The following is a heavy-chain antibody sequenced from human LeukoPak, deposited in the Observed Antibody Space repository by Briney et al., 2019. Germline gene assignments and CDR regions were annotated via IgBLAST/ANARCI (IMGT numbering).Heavy chain of an antibody. CDR2: IYHSGST. CDR1: RGSISSGGYY. V-gene: IGHV4-30-2*01. CDR3: ARDRRRSIAAAGTQFDY. D-gene: IGHD6-13*01. J-gene: IGHJ4*02. Sequence: SETLSLTCTVSRGSISSGGYYWSWIRQPPGKGLEWIAYIYHSGSTYYNPSLKSRVTISVDRSKNQFSLKLSSVTAADTAVYYCARDRRRSIAAAGTQFDYWGQGTLVTLSS.